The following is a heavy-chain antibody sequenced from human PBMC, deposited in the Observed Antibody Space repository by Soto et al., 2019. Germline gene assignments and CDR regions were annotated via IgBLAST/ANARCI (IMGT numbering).Heavy chain of an antibody. CDR2: LSYGGTP. D-gene: IGHD2-15*01. V-gene: IGHV4-59*13. J-gene: IGHJ6*02. CDR1: GGPIRSYS. Sequence: QGLLQESGPRLVKASESLSLTCTVSGGPIRSYSWSWIRQTREKGREWIGYLSYGGTPNSTPSLESRVTITINTTATQFSLKLESLTAADTAVYYCARGFWATGGGNYYYSMDVWGQGTTVRVS. CDR3: ARGFWATGGGNYYYSMDV.